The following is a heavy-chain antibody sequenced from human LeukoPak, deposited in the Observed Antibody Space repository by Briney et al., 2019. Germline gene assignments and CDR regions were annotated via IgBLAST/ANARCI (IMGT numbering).Heavy chain of an antibody. Sequence: GGSLRLSCAASGFTFSSYAMSWVRQAPGKGLEWVSAISGSGGSTYYADSVKGRFTISRDNAKNSLYLQMNSLRAEDTAVYYCARISRWLQLMAFDIWGQGTMVTVSS. V-gene: IGHV3-23*01. J-gene: IGHJ3*02. D-gene: IGHD5-24*01. CDR2: ISGSGGST. CDR3: ARISRWLQLMAFDI. CDR1: GFTFSSYA.